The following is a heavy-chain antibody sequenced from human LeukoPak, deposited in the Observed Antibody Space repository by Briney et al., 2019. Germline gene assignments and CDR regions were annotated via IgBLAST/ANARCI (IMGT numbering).Heavy chain of an antibody. CDR3: ARSELVFDY. CDR2: IYYSWST. V-gene: IGHV4-31*11. CDR1: GGSISSGDYY. D-gene: IGHD6-13*01. Sequence: PSETLSLTCAVSGGSISSGDYYWSWIRRHPGKGLEWIGDIYYSWSTTYNASLKSRVTISVDTSKNQFSLKLSSVTAADTAVYYCARSELVFDYWGQGTLVTVSS. J-gene: IGHJ4*02.